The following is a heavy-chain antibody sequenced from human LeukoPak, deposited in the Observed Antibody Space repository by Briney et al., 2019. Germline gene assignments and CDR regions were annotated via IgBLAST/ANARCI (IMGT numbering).Heavy chain of an antibody. CDR1: GYSLTSYW. D-gene: IGHD1-1*01. CDR2: IYPGDSDT. J-gene: IGHJ5*02. CDR3: ARRGWLLETPFDP. V-gene: IGHV5-51*01. Sequence: GESLKISCKGSGYSLTSYWIGWVRQMPGKGLEWMGIIYPGDSDTRYSPSFQGQVTISADKSISTAYLQWSSLKASDTAMYYCARRGWLLETPFDPWGQGTLVTVSS.